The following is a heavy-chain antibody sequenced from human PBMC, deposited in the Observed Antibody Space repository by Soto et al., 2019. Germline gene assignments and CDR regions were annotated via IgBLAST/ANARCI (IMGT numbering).Heavy chain of an antibody. CDR3: ANSGYSYGPIHS. V-gene: IGHV3-74*01. CDR1: GFTFSSYW. Sequence: GSLRLSCAASGFTFSSYWMHWVRQAPGKGLVWVSRINSDGSSTSYADSVKGRFTISRDNAKNTLYLQMNSLRAEDTAVYYCANSGYSYGPIHSWGQGTLVTVSS. J-gene: IGHJ4*02. CDR2: INSDGSST. D-gene: IGHD5-18*01.